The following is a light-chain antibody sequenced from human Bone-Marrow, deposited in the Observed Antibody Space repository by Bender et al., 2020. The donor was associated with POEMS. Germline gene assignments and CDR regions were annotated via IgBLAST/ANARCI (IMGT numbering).Light chain of an antibody. CDR3: SSYTSSSRVV. CDR1: SSDVGGYKY. J-gene: IGLJ2*01. Sequence: QSALTQPPSASGSPGQSVTISCTGTSSDVGGYKYVSWYQQHPGKAPKLMLYDVSNRPSGVSDRFSGSKSGNTASLSISGLQAEDEADYYCSSYTSSSRVVFGGGTKLTVL. V-gene: IGLV2-14*01. CDR2: DVS.